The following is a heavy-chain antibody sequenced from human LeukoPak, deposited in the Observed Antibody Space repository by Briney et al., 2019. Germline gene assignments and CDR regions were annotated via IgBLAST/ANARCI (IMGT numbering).Heavy chain of an antibody. V-gene: IGHV5-51*01. CDR1: GYSFTSYW. CDR2: IYPGDSDT. D-gene: IGHD3-22*01. CDR3: ARHGLANQYYYDEAGYFDY. Sequence: GESLKISCKGSGYSFTSYWIGWVRQMPGKGLEWMGIIYPGDSDTRYSPSFQGQVTISADKSISTAYLQWSSLKASDTAMYYCARHGLANQYYYDEAGYFDYWGQGTLVTVSS. J-gene: IGHJ4*02.